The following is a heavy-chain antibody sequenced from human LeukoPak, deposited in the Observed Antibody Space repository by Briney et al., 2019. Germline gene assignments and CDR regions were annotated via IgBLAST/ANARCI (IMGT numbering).Heavy chain of an antibody. Sequence: ASVKVSCKASGYTFTGYYMHWVRQAPGQGLEWMGWINPNSGGTNYAQKFQGRVTMTRDTSISTAYMELSRLKSDDTAVYYCARDRAQAPLSGSYSFDYWGQGTLVTVSS. CDR1: GYTFTGYY. D-gene: IGHD1-26*01. V-gene: IGHV1-2*02. CDR3: ARDRAQAPLSGSYSFDY. CDR2: INPNSGGT. J-gene: IGHJ4*02.